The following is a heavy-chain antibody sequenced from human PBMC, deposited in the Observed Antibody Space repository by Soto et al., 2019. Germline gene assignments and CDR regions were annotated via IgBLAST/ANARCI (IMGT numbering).Heavy chain of an antibody. CDR1: GGTFSTYT. J-gene: IGHJ4*02. Sequence: QVQLVQSGAEVKKPGSSVKVSCKASGGTFSTYTITWVRQAPGQGLEWMGRIIPVFGTTNYVQKFQGRVTITADTSTSTAYMELSSLRSAVKAIYYCARDFKGCIRAACYSPSDYWGQGTLVTVSS. CDR2: IIPVFGTT. D-gene: IGHD2-15*01. CDR3: ARDFKGCIRAACYSPSDY. V-gene: IGHV1-69*08.